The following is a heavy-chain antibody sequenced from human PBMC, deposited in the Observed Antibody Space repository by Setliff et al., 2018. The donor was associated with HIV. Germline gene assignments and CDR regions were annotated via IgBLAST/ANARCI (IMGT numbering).Heavy chain of an antibody. CDR1: GDSVSSRSYY. CDR2: IYYSGST. Sequence: PSETLSLTCTVSGDSVSSRSYYWSWIRQPPGKGLEWIGYIYYSGSTNYNPSLKSRVTISVDTSKNHFSLKLRSVTAADTAVYYCAQLGMVDDFDYWGQETLVTVS. CDR3: AQLGMVDDFDY. D-gene: IGHD1-1*01. J-gene: IGHJ4*02. V-gene: IGHV4-61*03.